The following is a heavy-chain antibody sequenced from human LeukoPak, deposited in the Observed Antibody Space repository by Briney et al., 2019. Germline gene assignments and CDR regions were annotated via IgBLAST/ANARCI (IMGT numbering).Heavy chain of an antibody. CDR1: GASISPDY. Sequence: PSETLSLTCTVSGASISPDYWGWIRQPPGKGLEFIGYIHYSGSTNYNPSLKSRVTISVDTSKNQFSLKLSSVTAADTAVYYCARGHSPSDYWGQGTLVTVSS. CDR2: IHYSGST. J-gene: IGHJ4*02. V-gene: IGHV4-59*01. CDR3: ARGHSPSDY.